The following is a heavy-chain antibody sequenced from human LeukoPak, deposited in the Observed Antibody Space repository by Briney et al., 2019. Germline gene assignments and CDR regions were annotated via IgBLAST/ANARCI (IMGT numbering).Heavy chain of an antibody. J-gene: IGHJ4*02. D-gene: IGHD3-22*01. V-gene: IGHV4-34*01. Sequence: PSETLSLTCAVYGGPFSGYYWSWIRQPPGKGLEWTGEINHSGSANYNPSLKSRVTISVDMSKNQFSLKLSSVTAADTAVYYCARARGDYYDSSGYYSAFDYWGQGTLVTVSS. CDR1: GGPFSGYY. CDR3: ARARGDYYDSSGYYSAFDY. CDR2: INHSGSA.